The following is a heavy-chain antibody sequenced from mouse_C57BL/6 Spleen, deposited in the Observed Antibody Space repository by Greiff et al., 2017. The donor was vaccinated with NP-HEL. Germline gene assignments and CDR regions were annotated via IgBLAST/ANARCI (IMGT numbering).Heavy chain of an antibody. CDR2: IDPSDSET. CDR1: GYTFTSYW. J-gene: IGHJ2*01. V-gene: IGHV1-52*01. Sequence: VQLQQPGAELVRPGSSVKLSCKASGYTFTSYWMHWVKQRPIQGLEWIGNIDPSDSETHYNQKFKDKATLTVDKSSSTAYMQLSSLTSEDSAVYYCARGAAQALYYFDYWGQGTTLTVSS. CDR3: ARGAAQALYYFDY. D-gene: IGHD3-2*02.